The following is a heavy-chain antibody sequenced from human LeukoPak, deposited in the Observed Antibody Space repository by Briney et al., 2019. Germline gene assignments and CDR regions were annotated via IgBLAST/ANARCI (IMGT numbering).Heavy chain of an antibody. Sequence: GASVKVSCKASGYTFTSYDINWVRQATGQGLEWMGWMNPNSGNTGYAQKFQGRVTMTRNTSISTAYMELSSLRSEDTAVYYCASSGSSGWYTYMDVWGKGTTVTISS. CDR2: MNPNSGNT. V-gene: IGHV1-8*01. CDR1: GYTFTSYD. CDR3: ASSGSSGWYTYMDV. J-gene: IGHJ6*03. D-gene: IGHD6-19*01.